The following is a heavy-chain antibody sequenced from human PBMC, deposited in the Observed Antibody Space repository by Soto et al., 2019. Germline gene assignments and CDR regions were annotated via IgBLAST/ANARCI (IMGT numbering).Heavy chain of an antibody. J-gene: IGHJ6*02. CDR3: PRHHDGDTRGDYYGMDV. Sequence: GESVKISCXGSGYSFTSYWIGWVRQMPGKGLEWMGIIYPGDSDTRYSPSFQGQVTISADKSISTAYLQWSSLKASDTAMYYCPRHHDGDTRGDYYGMDVWGQGTTVTVSS. CDR1: GYSFTSYW. D-gene: IGHD4-17*01. CDR2: IYPGDSDT. V-gene: IGHV5-51*01.